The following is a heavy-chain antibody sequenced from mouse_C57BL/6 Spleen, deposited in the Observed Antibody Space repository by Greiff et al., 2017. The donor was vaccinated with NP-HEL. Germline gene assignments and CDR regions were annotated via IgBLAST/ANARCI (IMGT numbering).Heavy chain of an antibody. CDR1: GYTFTSYW. J-gene: IGHJ3*01. D-gene: IGHD2-2*01. V-gene: IGHV1-69*01. CDR3: ARGLRRVAY. Sequence: VQLQQPGAELVMPGASVKLSCKASGYTFTSYWMHWVKQRPGQGLEWIGEIDPSDSYTNYNQKLKGKSTLTVDKSSSTAYMQLSSLTSEDSAVYYCARGLRRVAYWGQGTLVTVSA. CDR2: IDPSDSYT.